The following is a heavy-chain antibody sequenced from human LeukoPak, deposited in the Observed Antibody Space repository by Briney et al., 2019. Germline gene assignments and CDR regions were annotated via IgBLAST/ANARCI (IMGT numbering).Heavy chain of an antibody. V-gene: IGHV4-39*01. CDR2: IYYSGST. Sequence: PSETLSLTCTVSGGSISSSSYYGGWIRQPPGKGLEWMGSIYYSGSTYYNPSLKSRVTISVDTSKNQFSLKLSSVTAADTAVYYCARHLEYSSSSSNWYFDLWGRGTLVTVSS. CDR1: GGSISSSSYY. J-gene: IGHJ2*01. CDR3: ARHLEYSSSSSNWYFDL. D-gene: IGHD6-6*01.